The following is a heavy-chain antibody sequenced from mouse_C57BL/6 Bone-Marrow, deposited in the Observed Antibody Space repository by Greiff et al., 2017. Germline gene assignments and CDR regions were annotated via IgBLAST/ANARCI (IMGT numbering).Heavy chain of an antibody. Sequence: VQLQQSGAELVRPGASVKLSCTASGFNIKDDYMHWVKQRPGQGLEWIGWIDPENGDTEYASKFQGKATITADTSSNTAYLQLSSLTSEDTAVYYCTTGTPFAYWGQGTLVTVSA. D-gene: IGHD3-3*01. CDR3: TTGTPFAY. V-gene: IGHV14-4*01. CDR1: GFNIKDDY. CDR2: IDPENGDT. J-gene: IGHJ3*01.